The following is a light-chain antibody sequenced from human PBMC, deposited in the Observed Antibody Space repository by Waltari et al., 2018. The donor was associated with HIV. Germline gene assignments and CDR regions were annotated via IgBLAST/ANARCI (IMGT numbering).Light chain of an antibody. CDR3: GTWDSSLSAGV. V-gene: IGLV1-51*01. Sequence: SVSAPLPVVSAAPGQKVPIPCSGSSPPIGHNKVFWYQQLPGTAPKLLIYDNNKRPSGIPDRFSGSKSGTSASLGITGLQSEDEADYYCGTWDSSLSAGVFGGGTKLTVL. CDR2: DNN. J-gene: IGLJ3*02. CDR1: SPPIGHNK.